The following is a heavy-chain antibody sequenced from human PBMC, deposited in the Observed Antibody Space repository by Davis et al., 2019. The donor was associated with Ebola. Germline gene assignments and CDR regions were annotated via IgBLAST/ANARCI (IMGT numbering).Heavy chain of an antibody. CDR2: IKKDGNER. J-gene: IGHJ4*02. V-gene: IGHV3-7*01. D-gene: IGHD3-22*01. CDR3: ARDRDFDYYDGSGDYFSKYYFDY. CDR1: GFTFSNYW. Sequence: PGGSLRLSCAASGFTFSNYWMSWVRQAPGKGPEWVAHIKKDGNERYYVDSVKGRFTISRENAKNSLYLQMNSLRAEDTAVYYCARDRDFDYYDGSGDYFSKYYFDYWGRGTLVTVSS.